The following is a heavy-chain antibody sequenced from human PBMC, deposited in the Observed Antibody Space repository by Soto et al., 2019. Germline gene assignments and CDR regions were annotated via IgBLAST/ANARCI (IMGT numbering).Heavy chain of an antibody. V-gene: IGHV4-30-2*01. CDR1: GGSISSGGYS. D-gene: IGHD6-19*01. CDR3: ASAGGLGAVAADY. Sequence: QLQLQESGSGLVKPSQTLSLTCTVSGGSISSGGYSWSWIRQPPGKGLEWIGYIYHSGSTYYNPSLKSRVTISVDSSKNQFSPRLSSVTAADTAVYYCASAGGLGAVAADYWGQGTLVTVSS. J-gene: IGHJ4*02. CDR2: IYHSGST.